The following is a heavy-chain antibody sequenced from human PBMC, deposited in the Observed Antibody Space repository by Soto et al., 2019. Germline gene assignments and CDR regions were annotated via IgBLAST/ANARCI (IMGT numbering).Heavy chain of an antibody. CDR1: GFTFSSYA. V-gene: IGHV3-23*01. J-gene: IGHJ4*02. CDR3: AKSEEEQAVPPYFDY. D-gene: IGHD2-2*01. Sequence: EVQLLESGGGLVQPGGSLRLSCAASGFTFSSYAMTWVRQAPGKGLEWVSTISGSGGGTYYADSVKGRFTISRDNSKSTLYLQMNSLRVEDTAVYYCAKSEEEQAVPPYFDYWGQGTLVTVSS. CDR2: ISGSGGGT.